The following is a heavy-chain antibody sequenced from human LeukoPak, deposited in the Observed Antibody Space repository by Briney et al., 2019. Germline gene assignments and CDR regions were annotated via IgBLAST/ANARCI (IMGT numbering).Heavy chain of an antibody. D-gene: IGHD3-22*01. V-gene: IGHV3-30*02. J-gene: IGHJ4*02. Sequence: GGSRRLSCAASGFTFSSYGMHWVRQAPGKGLEWVAFIRYDGSNKYYADSVKGRFTISRDNSKNTLYLQMNSLRAEDTAVYYCAKGDSSGYYYFDYWGQGTLVTVSS. CDR3: AKGDSSGYYYFDY. CDR1: GFTFSSYG. CDR2: IRYDGSNK.